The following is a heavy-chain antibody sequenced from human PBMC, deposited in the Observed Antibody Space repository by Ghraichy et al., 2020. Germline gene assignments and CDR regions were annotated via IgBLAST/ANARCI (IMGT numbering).Heavy chain of an antibody. D-gene: IGHD6-13*01. CDR2: INHSGST. CDR1: GGSFSGYY. V-gene: IGHV4-34*01. Sequence: SETLSLTCAVYGGSFSGYYWSWIRQPPGKGLEWIGEINHSGSTNYNPSLKSRVTISVDTSKNQFSLKLSSVTAADTAVYYCARWRRIAAAGIMHWYFDLWGRGTLVTVSS. CDR3: ARWRRIAAAGIMHWYFDL. J-gene: IGHJ2*01.